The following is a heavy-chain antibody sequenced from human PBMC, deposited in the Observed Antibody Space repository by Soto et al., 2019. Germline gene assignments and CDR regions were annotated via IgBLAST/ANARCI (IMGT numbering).Heavy chain of an antibody. J-gene: IGHJ6*02. CDR3: ARHRSSGWVASAYYYDMEV. CDR2: IYPGASDT. Sequence: PGETLKISCGGSEYSLPSYSLGWVRQLPREGKDSMGIIYPGASDTTYSPSFQGPVTISADKSISTAYLQWSSLKAPETAMYYCARHRSSGWVASAYYYDMEVWGQGTTVIVSS. V-gene: IGHV5-51*01. CDR1: EYSLPSYS. D-gene: IGHD6-19*01.